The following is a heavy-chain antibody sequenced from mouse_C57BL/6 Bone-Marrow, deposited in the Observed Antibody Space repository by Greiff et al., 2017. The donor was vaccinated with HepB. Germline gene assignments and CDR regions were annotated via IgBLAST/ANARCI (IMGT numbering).Heavy chain of an antibody. CDR3: ARGVRQPLAWFAY. Sequence: DVKLQESGPGLVKPSQSLSLTCSVTGYSITSGYYWNWIRQFPGNKLEWMGYISYDGSNNYNPSLKNRISITRDTSKNQFFLKLNSVTTEDTAAYYCARGVRQPLAWFAYWGQGTLVTVSA. J-gene: IGHJ3*01. V-gene: IGHV3-6*01. CDR2: ISYDGSN. D-gene: IGHD3-2*01. CDR1: GYSITSGYY.